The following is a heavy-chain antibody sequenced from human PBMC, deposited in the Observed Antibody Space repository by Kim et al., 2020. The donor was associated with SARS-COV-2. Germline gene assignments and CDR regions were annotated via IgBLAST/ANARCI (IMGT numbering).Heavy chain of an antibody. CDR2: IKTKTGGGTT. CDR1: GFTFTNAW. Sequence: GGSLRLSCAASGFTFTNAWMSWVRQAPGKGLEWVGRIKTKTGGGTTDYAAPVKGRFTISRDDSKNTLFLQMNSLKPEDTAVYYCTTHYRGENGSGGGYWG. V-gene: IGHV3-15*01. J-gene: IGHJ4*01. CDR3: TTHYRGENGSGGGY. D-gene: IGHD3-10*01.